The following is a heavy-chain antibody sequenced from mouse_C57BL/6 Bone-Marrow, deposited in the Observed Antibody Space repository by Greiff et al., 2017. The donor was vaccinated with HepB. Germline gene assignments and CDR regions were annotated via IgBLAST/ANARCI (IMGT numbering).Heavy chain of an antibody. Sequence: QVQLKESGAELVKPGASVKISCKASGYAFSSYWMNWVKQRPGKGLEWIGQIYPGDGDTNYNGKFKGKATLTADKSSSTAYMQLSSLTSEDSAVYFCARVNYYGRGGFAYWGQRTLVTVSA. V-gene: IGHV1-80*01. CDR2: IYPGDGDT. J-gene: IGHJ3*01. CDR1: GYAFSSYW. D-gene: IGHD1-2*01. CDR3: ARVNYYGRGGFAY.